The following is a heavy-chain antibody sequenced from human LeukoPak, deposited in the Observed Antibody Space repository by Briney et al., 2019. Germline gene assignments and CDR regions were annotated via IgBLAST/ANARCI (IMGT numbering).Heavy chain of an antibody. V-gene: IGHV3-23*01. CDR1: GFTFSNYA. CDR2: ISGSGGNT. Sequence: PGGSLRLSCAASGFTFSNYAMTWVRQAPGKGLEWVSVISGSGGNTDCADSVKGRFTISRDNSKNTLSLQMNSLRAEDTAVYYCAKVVGTGTTSTDYWGQGTLVTVSS. D-gene: IGHD1-1*01. CDR3: AKVVGTGTTSTDY. J-gene: IGHJ4*02.